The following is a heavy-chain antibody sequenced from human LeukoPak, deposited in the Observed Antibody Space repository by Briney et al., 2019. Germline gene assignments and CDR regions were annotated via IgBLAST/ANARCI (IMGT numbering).Heavy chain of an antibody. CDR3: ARYVPYYGMDV. D-gene: IGHD3-10*02. Sequence: AGGSLRLSCAASGFTFSSYSMNWIRQAPGKGLEWVSSISSSSSYIYYADSVKGRFTISRDNAKNSLYLQMNSLRAEDTAVYYCARYVPYYGMDVWGQGTTVTVSS. V-gene: IGHV3-21*01. CDR2: ISSSSSYI. J-gene: IGHJ6*02. CDR1: GFTFSSYS.